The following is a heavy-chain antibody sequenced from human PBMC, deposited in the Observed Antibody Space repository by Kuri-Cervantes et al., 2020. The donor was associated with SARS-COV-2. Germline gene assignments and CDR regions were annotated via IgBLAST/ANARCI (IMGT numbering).Heavy chain of an antibody. CDR1: GGSFSGYY. V-gene: IGHV4-34*01. CDR2: INHSGST. Sequence: GSLRLSCAVYGGSFSGYYWSWIRQPPGKGLEWIGEINHSGSTNYNLSLKSRVTISVDTSKNQFSLKLSSVTAADTAVYYCARRVGSITIFGVVKNWFDPWGQGTLVTVSS. D-gene: IGHD3-3*01. J-gene: IGHJ5*02. CDR3: ARRVGSITIFGVVKNWFDP.